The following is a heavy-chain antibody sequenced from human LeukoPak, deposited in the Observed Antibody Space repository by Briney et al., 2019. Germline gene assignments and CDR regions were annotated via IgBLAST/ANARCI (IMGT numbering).Heavy chain of an antibody. CDR1: GGSFSGYY. J-gene: IGHJ4*02. CDR3: ARGLIAVAGFDY. D-gene: IGHD6-19*01. CDR2: INHSGST. Sequence: SETLSLTCAVYGGSFSGYYWNWIRQPPGKGLEWIGEINHSGSTNYNPSLKSRVTISVDTSKNQFSLKLSSVTAADTAVYYCARGLIAVAGFDYWGQGTLVTVSS. V-gene: IGHV4-34*01.